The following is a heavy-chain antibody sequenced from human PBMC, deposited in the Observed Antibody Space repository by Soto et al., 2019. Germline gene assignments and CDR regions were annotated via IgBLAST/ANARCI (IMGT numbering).Heavy chain of an antibody. CDR3: ARAQLERVIVFFDY. D-gene: IGHD3-16*02. CDR2: IYYSGST. V-gene: IGHV4-59*01. CDR1: GGSISSYY. J-gene: IGHJ4*02. Sequence: SETLSLTCTVSGGSISSYYWSWIRQPPGKGLEWIGYIYYSGSTNYNPSLKSRVTISVDTSKNQFSLKLSSVTAADTAVYYCARAQLERVIVFFDYWGQGTLVTAPQ.